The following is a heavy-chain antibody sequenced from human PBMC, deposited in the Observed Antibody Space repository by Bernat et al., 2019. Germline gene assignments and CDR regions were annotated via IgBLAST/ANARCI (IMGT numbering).Heavy chain of an antibody. J-gene: IGHJ6*02. D-gene: IGHD2-2*01. CDR1: GYTLTELS. CDR3: ARALRFCSSTSCYHYYYYGMDV. CDR2: FDPEDGET. V-gene: IGHV1-24*01. Sequence: QVQLVQSGAEVKKPGASVKVSCKVSGYTLTELSMHWVRQAPGKGLEWMGGFDPEDGETIYAQKFQGRVTMTEDTSTDTAYMELSSLRSEDTAVYYCARALRFCSSTSCYHYYYYGMDVWGQGTTVTVSS.